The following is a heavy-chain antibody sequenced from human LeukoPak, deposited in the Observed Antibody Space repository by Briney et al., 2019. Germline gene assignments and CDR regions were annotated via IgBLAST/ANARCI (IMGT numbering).Heavy chain of an antibody. D-gene: IGHD3-10*01. CDR1: GDSISSGDYS. Sequence: SQTLSLTCAVSGDSISSGDYSWSWIRQPPGKDLEWIGYIYHSGSTYYNPSLKSRVTISVDRSKNQFSLNLSSVTAADTAVYYCARHSAMDVWGKGTTVTVSS. J-gene: IGHJ6*04. CDR2: IYHSGST. V-gene: IGHV4-30-2*01. CDR3: ARHSAMDV.